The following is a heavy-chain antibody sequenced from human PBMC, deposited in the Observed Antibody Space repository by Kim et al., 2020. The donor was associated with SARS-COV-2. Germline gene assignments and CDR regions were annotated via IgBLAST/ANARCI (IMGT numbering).Heavy chain of an antibody. CDR1: GGTFGSYA. CDR2: IMPIFNAA. CDR3: AKAWVAVAALGGAFDL. J-gene: IGHJ3*01. D-gene: IGHD6-19*01. V-gene: IGHV1-69*13. Sequence: SVKVSCKASGGTFGSYAISWVRQAPGQGLEWMGGIMPIFNAANYAQTFQGRVTITADESTSTAYMELSSLRSDDTAMYYCAKAWVAVAALGGAFDLWGPGTKVTVSS.